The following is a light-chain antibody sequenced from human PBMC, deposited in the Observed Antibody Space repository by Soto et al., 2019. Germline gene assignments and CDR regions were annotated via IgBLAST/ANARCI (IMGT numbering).Light chain of an antibody. CDR1: QSVGSNY. V-gene: IGKV3-20*01. CDR3: QQYTTSPFT. Sequence: EIVLTQSPGTLSLSTGEIATLYFRASQSVGSNYLAWYQQKPGQAPRVLIYGASSRATGIPDRFSGSGSGADFTLTISRLEPEDFAVYYCQQYTTSPFTFGPGTKVDIK. CDR2: GAS. J-gene: IGKJ3*01.